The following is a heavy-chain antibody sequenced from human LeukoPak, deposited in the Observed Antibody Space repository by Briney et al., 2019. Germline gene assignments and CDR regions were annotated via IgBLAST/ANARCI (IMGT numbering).Heavy chain of an antibody. V-gene: IGHV3-9*01. D-gene: IGHD3-22*01. Sequence: GGSLRLSCAASGFTFNDHAMYWVRQAPGKGLEWVSGINWNSDNIGYADSVKGRFTISRDDAKNSLFLQMNCLRAEDTALYYCARASYYYDTTGLGAVDIWGQGTLVTVSS. J-gene: IGHJ3*02. CDR3: ARASYYYDTTGLGAVDI. CDR2: INWNSDNI. CDR1: GFTFNDHA.